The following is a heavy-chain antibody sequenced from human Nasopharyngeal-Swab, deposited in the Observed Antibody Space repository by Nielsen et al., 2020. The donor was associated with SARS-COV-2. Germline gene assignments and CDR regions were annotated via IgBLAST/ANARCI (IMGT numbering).Heavy chain of an antibody. Sequence: ASVKVSCKASGYTFTSYAPHWVRQAPGQRLEWMGWINAGNGNANYSQKFQDRVTITRDTSASTAYMELTSLRSEDTAVYYCARAALYCSGSNCSSNYYYYMDVWGKGTTVTVSS. J-gene: IGHJ6*03. CDR3: ARAALYCSGSNCSSNYYYYMDV. CDR2: INAGNGNA. CDR1: GYTFTSYA. D-gene: IGHD2-15*01. V-gene: IGHV1-3*01.